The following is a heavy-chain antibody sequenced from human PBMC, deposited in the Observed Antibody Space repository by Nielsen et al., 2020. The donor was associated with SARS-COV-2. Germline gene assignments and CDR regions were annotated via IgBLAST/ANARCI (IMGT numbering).Heavy chain of an antibody. J-gene: IGHJ6*02. D-gene: IGHD6-13*01. CDR3: ARGGGIAAAGTPGRYYYGMDV. V-gene: IGHV1-46*01. Sequence: WVRQAPGQGLEWMGIINPSGGSTSYAQKFQGRVTMTRDTSTSTVYMELSSLRAEDTAVYYCARGGGIAAAGTPGRYYYGMDVWGQGTTVTVSS. CDR2: INPSGGST.